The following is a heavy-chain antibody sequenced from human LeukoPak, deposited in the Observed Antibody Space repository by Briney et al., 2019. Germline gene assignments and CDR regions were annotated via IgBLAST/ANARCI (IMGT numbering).Heavy chain of an antibody. Sequence: SETLSHTCTVSGGSISSYYWSWIRQPPGKGLEWIGYIYYSGSTNYNPSLKSRVTISVDTSKNQFSLKLSSVTAADTAVYYCARPIQEDDAFDIWGQGTMVTVSS. V-gene: IGHV4-59*01. CDR2: IYYSGST. CDR1: GGSISSYY. CDR3: ARPIQEDDAFDI. J-gene: IGHJ3*02. D-gene: IGHD5-18*01.